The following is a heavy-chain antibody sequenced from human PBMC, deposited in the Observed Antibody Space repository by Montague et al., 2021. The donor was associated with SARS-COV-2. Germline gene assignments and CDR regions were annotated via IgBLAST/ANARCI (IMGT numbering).Heavy chain of an antibody. V-gene: IGHV3-23*01. CDR2: IIGSCPRT. CDR1: GFTFSNYA. J-gene: IGHJ4*02. Sequence: SLRLSCAASGFTFSNYAMSWVRQAPVKGLEWVSVIIGSCPRTNYXXSVRVRFIISRDSSQSTLYLQMNSLRAEDTAVYYCARAYCSSASCYRADYWGQGTLVTVSS. D-gene: IGHD2-2*02. CDR3: ARAYCSSASCYRADY.